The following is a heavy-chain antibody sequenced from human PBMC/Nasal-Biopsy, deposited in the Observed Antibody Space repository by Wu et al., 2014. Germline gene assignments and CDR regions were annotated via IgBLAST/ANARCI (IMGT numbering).Heavy chain of an antibody. Sequence: GAEVKKPGESLRISCKGSGYTFTNYWINWVRQKPGQGLEWMGRIDPGDSSTKYIPSLQGHVTMSVDKSVNTAFLQWKSLEAADSAMYYCVRRGYCDSTDCSGAYYYGMDAWGQGTMVIVSS. D-gene: IGHD2-15*01. J-gene: IGHJ6*02. V-gene: IGHV5-10-1*01. CDR2: IDPGDSST. CDR1: GYTFTNYW. CDR3: VRRGYCDSTDCSGAYYYGMDA.